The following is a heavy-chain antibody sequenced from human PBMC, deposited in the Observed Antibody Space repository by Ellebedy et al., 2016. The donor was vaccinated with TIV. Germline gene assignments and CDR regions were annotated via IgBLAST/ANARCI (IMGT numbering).Heavy chain of an antibody. V-gene: IGHV4-59*01. Sequence: GSLRLXCSVSGDSIRTYYWSWIRQPPGKGLEWIGYIDYSWSTNYNPSLKSRVTISIDTSKNQFYLRLSSVTAADTGVYYCALDRDIVGYYYGLDVWGQGTTVTVSS. D-gene: IGHD3-16*01. CDR3: ALDRDIVGYYYGLDV. J-gene: IGHJ6*02. CDR2: IDYSWST. CDR1: GDSIRTYY.